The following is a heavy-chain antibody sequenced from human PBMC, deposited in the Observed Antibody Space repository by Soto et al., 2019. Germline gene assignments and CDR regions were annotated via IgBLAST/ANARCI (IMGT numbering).Heavy chain of an antibody. J-gene: IGHJ6*02. CDR1: GYPYTNSY. Sequence: QVQLVQSGAEVRKPGASVKVSCKASGYPYTNSYMHWVRQAPGQGLEWMGWIHPNTGGTNYAQKYQGRVTMTRDTAGSTVYMELNRRTSDDTAIYFCASDFRTRGWFRQAGNFAMDVWGQGTTVTVS. CDR2: IHPNTGGT. CDR3: ASDFRTRGWFRQAGNFAMDV. V-gene: IGHV1-2*02. D-gene: IGHD6-19*01.